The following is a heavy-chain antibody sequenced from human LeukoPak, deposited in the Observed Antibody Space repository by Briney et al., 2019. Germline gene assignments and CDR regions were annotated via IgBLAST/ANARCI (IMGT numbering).Heavy chain of an antibody. CDR1: GGSISSYY. V-gene: IGHV4-59*08. Sequence: SETLSLTCTVSGGSISSYYWSWVRQPPGQGLEWMGYIYYSGSTNYNPPLKSRVTISEDTPNNQFSLKLSSVTAADTAVYYCARSQDSSSSGPYYYYGMDVWGQGTTVTVSS. J-gene: IGHJ6*02. D-gene: IGHD6-6*01. CDR2: IYYSGST. CDR3: ARSQDSSSSGPYYYYGMDV.